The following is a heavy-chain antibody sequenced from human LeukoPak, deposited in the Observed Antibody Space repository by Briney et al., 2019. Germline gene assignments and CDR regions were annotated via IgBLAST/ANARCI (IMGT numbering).Heavy chain of an antibody. D-gene: IGHD3-22*01. CDR3: ARHGGSMMRLRDYYYMDV. CDR1: GGSISSSSYY. J-gene: IGHJ6*03. V-gene: IGHV4-39*01. Sequence: SETLSLTCTVSGGSISSSSYYWGWIRQPPGKGLEWIGSIYYSGSTYYNPSLKSRVTISVDTSKNQFSLKLSSVTAADTAVYYCARHGGSMMRLRDYYYMDVWGKGTTVTVSS. CDR2: IYYSGST.